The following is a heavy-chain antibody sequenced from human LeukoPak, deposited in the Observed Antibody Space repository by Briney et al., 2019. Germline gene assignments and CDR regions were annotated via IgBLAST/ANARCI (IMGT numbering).Heavy chain of an antibody. D-gene: IGHD4-11*01. Sequence: SETLSLTCTVSGGSISSGGYYWSWIRQHPGKGLEWIGYIYYSGNTYYGPSLKSRLTISIETSKNQFSLKLRSVTAADTAVYYCARGQDDYSSFYTWFDPWGQGTLVTVSS. CDR1: GGSISSGGYY. J-gene: IGHJ5*02. CDR3: ARGQDDYSSFYTWFDP. CDR2: IYYSGNT. V-gene: IGHV4-31*03.